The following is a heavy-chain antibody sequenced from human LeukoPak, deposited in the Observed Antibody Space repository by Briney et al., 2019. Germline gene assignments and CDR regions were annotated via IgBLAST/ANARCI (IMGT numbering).Heavy chain of an antibody. CDR2: IYYSGTT. CDR3: ARQYNSGSFDP. D-gene: IGHD6-19*01. Sequence: SETLSLTCTVSGGSIIISTYYWGWIRQPPGKGLEWMGSIYYSGTTSYNPSLKSRVTISVDTSKNQFSLKLTSVTAADTAVYYCARQYNSGSFDPWGQGTLVTVSS. V-gene: IGHV4-39*01. CDR1: GGSIIISTYY. J-gene: IGHJ5*02.